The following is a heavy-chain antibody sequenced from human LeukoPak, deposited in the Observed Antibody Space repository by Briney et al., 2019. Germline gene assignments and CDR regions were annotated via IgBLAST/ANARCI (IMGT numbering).Heavy chain of an antibody. V-gene: IGHV3-23*01. CDR2: ISGSGDTT. CDR1: GFTFSDYA. J-gene: IGHJ6*03. D-gene: IGHD2-15*01. CDR3: AKDGYCSGGSCHSAYYYYYMDV. Sequence: GGSLRLSCAASGFTFSDYAMTWVRQAPGKGLEWVSAISGSGDTTYYADSVKGRFTISRDNSKNTLYPKMNSLRAEDTAVYYCAKDGYCSGGSCHSAYYYYYMDVWGKGTTVTVSS.